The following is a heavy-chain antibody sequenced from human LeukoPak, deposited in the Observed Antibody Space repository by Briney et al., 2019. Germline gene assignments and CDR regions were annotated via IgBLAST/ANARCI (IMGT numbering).Heavy chain of an antibody. CDR1: GFTFGSYG. CDR2: ISKDGSNE. V-gene: IGHV3-30*04. Sequence: ALRLSCAASGFTFGSYGLHWVRQAPGKGLECVAVISKDGSNEYYADPGKGRFTISRDNSKNTLYLQMNSLRTEDTAVYYCVRDRGDGYNQIDYWGQGTLVTVSS. J-gene: IGHJ4*02. CDR3: VRDRGDGYNQIDY. D-gene: IGHD5-24*01.